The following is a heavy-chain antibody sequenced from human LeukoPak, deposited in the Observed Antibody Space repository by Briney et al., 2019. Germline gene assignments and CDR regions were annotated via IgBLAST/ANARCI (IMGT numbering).Heavy chain of an antibody. CDR2: IRFDGSNK. CDR3: AKDVYYDFWSGLIN. Sequence: QAGGSLRLSCAASGFTFSSYGMHWVRQAPGKGLEWVSFIRFDGSNKYYADSVKGRFTISRDNSKNTLYLQMNSLRAEDTAVYYCAKDVYYDFWSGLINWGQGTLVTVSS. D-gene: IGHD3-3*01. CDR1: GFTFSSYG. V-gene: IGHV3-30*02. J-gene: IGHJ4*02.